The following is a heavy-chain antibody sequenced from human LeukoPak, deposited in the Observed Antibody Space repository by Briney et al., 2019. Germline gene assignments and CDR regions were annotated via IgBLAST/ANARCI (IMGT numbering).Heavy chain of an antibody. D-gene: IGHD3-9*01. V-gene: IGHV1-2*02. CDR3: ARDFDWGPDY. Sequence: GASVKVSFKASGYTFTSYFIHWVRQAPGQGLEWMGWINGKRGDTNFAQKFQDRVTMTRDKSISTFYIQLSSLTADDTAVYYCARDFDWGPDYWGQGTLVTVSS. CDR2: INGKRGDT. J-gene: IGHJ4*02. CDR1: GYTFTSYF.